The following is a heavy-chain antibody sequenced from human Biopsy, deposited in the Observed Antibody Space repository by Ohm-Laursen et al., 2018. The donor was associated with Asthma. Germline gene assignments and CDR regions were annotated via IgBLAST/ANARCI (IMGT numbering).Heavy chain of an antibody. J-gene: IGHJ5*02. CDR2: ISPSSGAT. Sequence: ASVKVSCKASGYPFIGYHIHWMRQAPGQGLEWMGRISPSSGATNYAQKFQGRVTMTRDTSISTAYMEVSRLRSDDTAVYYCARGQKSAGDRWFDPWGQGTLVTVSS. CDR1: GYPFIGYH. V-gene: IGHV1-2*06. D-gene: IGHD6-13*01. CDR3: ARGQKSAGDRWFDP.